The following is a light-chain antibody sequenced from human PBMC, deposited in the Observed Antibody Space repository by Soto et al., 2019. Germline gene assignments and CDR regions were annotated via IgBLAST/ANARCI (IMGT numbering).Light chain of an antibody. CDR1: QSIGPN. V-gene: IGKV3-15*01. J-gene: IGKJ2*01. Sequence: TQSPATLSVSPGEVVTLSCRASQSIGPNLAWYQQRPGQAPRLLIHRASMRATGVPARFIGSGFGTEFTLTISSRQSEDFAVYYCQQYENWPPYNFGQGTKLEIK. CDR2: RAS. CDR3: QQYENWPPYN.